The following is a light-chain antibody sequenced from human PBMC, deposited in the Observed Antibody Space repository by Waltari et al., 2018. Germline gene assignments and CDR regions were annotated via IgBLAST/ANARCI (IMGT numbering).Light chain of an antibody. CDR1: SSNIGAGYD. J-gene: IGLJ3*02. V-gene: IGLV1-40*01. CDR2: GDN. Sequence: QSVLTQPPSVSGAPGQRVAISCAGSSSNIGAGYDLHWYQQVPGTAPKLLIYGDNNRPSGVPDRMSGSKSGTSGSLAISGLQAEDEADYYCQSYDSSVSGWVFGGGTKFTVL. CDR3: QSYDSSVSGWV.